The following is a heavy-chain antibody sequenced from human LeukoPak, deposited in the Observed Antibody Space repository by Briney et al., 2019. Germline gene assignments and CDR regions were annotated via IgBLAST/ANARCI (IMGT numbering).Heavy chain of an antibody. V-gene: IGHV1-69*04. J-gene: IGHJ4*02. D-gene: IGHD5-18*01. CDR1: GGTFSSHA. CDR3: ARDGHTAMVLPLPLNY. CDR2: IIPIFGIA. Sequence: SVKVSCKASGGTFSSHAISWVRQAPGQGLEWMGRIIPIFGIANDAQKFQGRVTITADKSTSTAYMELSSLRSEDTAVYYCARDGHTAMVLPLPLNYWGQGTLVTVSS.